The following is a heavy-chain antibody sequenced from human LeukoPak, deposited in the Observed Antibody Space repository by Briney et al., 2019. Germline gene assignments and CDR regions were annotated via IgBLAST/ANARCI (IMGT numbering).Heavy chain of an antibody. V-gene: IGHV4-38-2*01. J-gene: IGHJ4*02. CDR3: ASFYGSGFSFDY. D-gene: IGHD3-10*01. CDR1: GGSFSSYY. CDR2: IYHSGST. Sequence: KPSETLSLTCAVYGGSFSSYYWGWIRQPPGKGLEWIGSIYHSGSTYYNPSLKSRVTISVDTSKNQFSLKLSSVTAADTAVYYCASFYGSGFSFDYWGQGTLVTVSS.